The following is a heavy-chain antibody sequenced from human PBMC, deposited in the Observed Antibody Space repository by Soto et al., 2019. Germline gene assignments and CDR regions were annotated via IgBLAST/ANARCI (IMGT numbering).Heavy chain of an antibody. Sequence: QITLKESGPTLVKPTQTLTLTCTFSGFSLSTSGVGVGWIRQPPGKALEWLALIYWDDDKRYSPSLKSRLTNTKGTSKNQVVLTMTNMDPVDTATYYCAHRPTVTTSGGAFDIWGQGTMVTVSS. J-gene: IGHJ3*02. CDR1: GFSLSTSGVG. V-gene: IGHV2-5*02. D-gene: IGHD4-17*01. CDR2: IYWDDDK. CDR3: AHRPTVTTSGGAFDI.